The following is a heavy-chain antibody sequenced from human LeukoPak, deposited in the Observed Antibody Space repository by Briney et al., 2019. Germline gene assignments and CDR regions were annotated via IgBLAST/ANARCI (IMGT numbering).Heavy chain of an antibody. CDR3: ARGGRMTTVVTYYFDY. J-gene: IGHJ4*02. V-gene: IGHV1-46*01. CDR1: GYTFTSYY. D-gene: IGHD4-23*01. CDR2: VNPSGGST. Sequence: GASVKVSCKASGYTFTSYYMHWVRQAPGQGLEWMGIVNPSGGSTTYAQEFQGRVTMTRDTSTSTVYMDLSSLRSDDTAVYFCARGGRMTTVVTYYFDYWGQGTLVTVSS.